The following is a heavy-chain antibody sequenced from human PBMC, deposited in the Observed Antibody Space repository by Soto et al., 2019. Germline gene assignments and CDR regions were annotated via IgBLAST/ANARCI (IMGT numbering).Heavy chain of an antibody. Sequence: QVQLQESGPGLVKPSQTLSLTCTVSGGSISSGGYYWSWIRQHPGKGLEWIGYIYYSGSTYYNPSLKSRVTISVDTSKNTFSLKLSSVTAADTAVYYCARLGARYGSWHFDYWGQGTLVTVSS. J-gene: IGHJ4*02. D-gene: IGHD6-13*01. V-gene: IGHV4-31*03. CDR1: GGSISSGGYY. CDR3: ARLGARYGSWHFDY. CDR2: IYYSGST.